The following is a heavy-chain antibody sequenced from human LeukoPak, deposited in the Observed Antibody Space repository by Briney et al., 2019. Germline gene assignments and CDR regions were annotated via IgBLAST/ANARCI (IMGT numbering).Heavy chain of an antibody. CDR3: ARHNMVRGVIGWFDP. CDR1: GGSISSSSYY. Sequence: PSETLSLTCTVSGGSISSSSYYWGWIRQPPGKGLEWIGSIYHRGSTYYNPSLKSRVTISVDTSKNQFSLKLSSVTAADTAVYYCARHNMVRGVIGWFDPWGQGTLVTVSS. D-gene: IGHD3-10*01. J-gene: IGHJ5*02. V-gene: IGHV4-39*01. CDR2: IYHRGST.